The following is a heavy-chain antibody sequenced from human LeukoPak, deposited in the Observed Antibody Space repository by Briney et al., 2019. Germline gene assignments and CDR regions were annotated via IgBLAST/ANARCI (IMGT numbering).Heavy chain of an antibody. Sequence: SKTLSLTCAVYGGSFSGYYWSWIRQPPGKGLEWIGEISHSGSTNYNPSLKSRVTISVDTSKNQFSLKLSSVTAADTAVYYCARVVVPAAPYYFDYWGQGTLVTVSS. D-gene: IGHD2-2*01. CDR1: GGSFSGYY. J-gene: IGHJ4*02. CDR2: ISHSGST. CDR3: ARVVVPAAPYYFDY. V-gene: IGHV4-34*01.